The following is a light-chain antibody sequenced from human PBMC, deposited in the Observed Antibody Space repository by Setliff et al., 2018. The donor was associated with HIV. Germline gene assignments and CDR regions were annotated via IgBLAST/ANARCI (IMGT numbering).Light chain of an antibody. CDR3: SSYAGNNKYV. Sequence: QSALTQPPSASWSPGQSVTISCTGTGSDIGYYTYVSWYQQHPGKAPRLVIYDVSRRPSGVPNRFSGSRSGNTASLTVSGLQAEDEADYYCSSYAGNNKYVFGSGTKVTVL. CDR1: GSDIGYYTY. J-gene: IGLJ1*01. V-gene: IGLV2-8*01. CDR2: DVS.